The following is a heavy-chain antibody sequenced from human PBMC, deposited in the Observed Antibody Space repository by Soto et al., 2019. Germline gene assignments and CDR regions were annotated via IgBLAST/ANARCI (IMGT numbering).Heavy chain of an antibody. Sequence: GGSLRLSCAASGFTFSSYGMHWVRQAPGKGLEWVAVIWYDGSNKYYADSVKGRFTISRDNSKNTLYLQMNSLRAEDTAVYYCARDFRSAVADPWYFDYWGQGTLVTVSS. CDR1: GFTFSSYG. V-gene: IGHV3-33*01. J-gene: IGHJ4*02. CDR3: ARDFRSAVADPWYFDY. D-gene: IGHD6-19*01. CDR2: IWYDGSNK.